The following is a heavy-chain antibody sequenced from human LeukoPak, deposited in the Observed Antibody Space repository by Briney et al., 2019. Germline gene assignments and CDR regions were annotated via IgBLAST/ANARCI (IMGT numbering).Heavy chain of an antibody. Sequence: PSETLSLTCTVSGGPISNYYLIWIRQPPSKGLDWIGYIHYRGSTNYNPSLKSRATITVDMSKNELSLKLSSVTTADKSSYYCARINGHIFDYWGQGTLVTVSS. CDR2: IHYRGST. CDR1: GGPISNYY. V-gene: IGHV4-59*01. J-gene: IGHJ4*02. D-gene: IGHD5-24*01. CDR3: ARINGHIFDY.